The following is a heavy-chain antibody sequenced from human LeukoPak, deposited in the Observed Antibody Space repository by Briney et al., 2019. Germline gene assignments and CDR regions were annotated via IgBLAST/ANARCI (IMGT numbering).Heavy chain of an antibody. CDR1: GGSISSYY. CDR3: ARRKGSSPYYFDY. CDR2: IYYSGST. J-gene: IGHJ4*02. V-gene: IGHV4-59*01. Sequence: KPSETLSLTCTVSGGSISSYYWSWIRQPPGKGLEWIGYIYYSGSTNYNPSLKSRVTISVDTSKNQFSLKLSSVTAADTAVYYCARRKGSSPYYFDYWGQGTLVTVSS. D-gene: IGHD6-6*01.